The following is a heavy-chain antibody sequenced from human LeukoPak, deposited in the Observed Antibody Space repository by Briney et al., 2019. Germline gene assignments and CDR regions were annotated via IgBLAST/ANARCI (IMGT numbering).Heavy chain of an antibody. CDR2: IYSGGST. J-gene: IGHJ2*01. CDR1: GFRFSSYW. D-gene: IGHD3-22*01. Sequence: GGSLRPSCAASGFRFSSYWMDWVRQAPGKGLEWVSVIYSGGSTYYADSVKGRFTISRDNSKNTLYLQMNSLRAEDTAVYYCARDKVYYYDSSGYSYYWYFDLWGRGTLVTVSS. CDR3: ARDKVYYYDSSGYSYYWYFDL. V-gene: IGHV3-66*01.